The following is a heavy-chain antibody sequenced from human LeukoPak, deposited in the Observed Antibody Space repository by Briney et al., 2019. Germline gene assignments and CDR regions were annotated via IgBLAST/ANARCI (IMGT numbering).Heavy chain of an antibody. Sequence: PGGSLRLSCAASGFTFSSYAMSWVRQAPGKGLEWVSLISGSGDKTYYADSVKGRFTISRDNSKNTLYLQMNSLRAEDTAVYYSTVAGTTVPFDYWGQGTLVTVSS. CDR1: GFTFSSYA. J-gene: IGHJ4*02. V-gene: IGHV3-23*01. D-gene: IGHD6-19*01. CDR2: ISGSGDKT. CDR3: TVAGTTVPFDY.